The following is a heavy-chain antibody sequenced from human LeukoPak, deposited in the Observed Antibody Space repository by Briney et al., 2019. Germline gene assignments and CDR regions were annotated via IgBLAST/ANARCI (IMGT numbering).Heavy chain of an antibody. CDR2: IYHSGST. CDR3: ARLRGYSYYFDY. J-gene: IGHJ4*02. D-gene: IGHD2-21*01. CDR1: GYSISSGYY. V-gene: IGHV4-38-2*02. Sequence: SETLFLTCTVSGYSISSGYYWGWIRQPLGKGLEWIGSIYHSGSTYYNPSLKSRVTISVDTSKNQFSLKLSSVTAADTAVYYCARLRGYSYYFDYWGQGTLVTVSS.